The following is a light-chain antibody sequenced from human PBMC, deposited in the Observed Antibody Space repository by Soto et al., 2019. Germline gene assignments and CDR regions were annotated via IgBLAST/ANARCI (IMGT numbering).Light chain of an antibody. V-gene: IGKV3-11*01. J-gene: IGKJ4*02. CDR1: ESIDTY. CDR3: QQRYNWPLT. Sequence: ILLTPPTATLCSSLPHTATAYYSATESIDTYLAWYQQKPGQAPRLLIYDASDRATGIPARFSGSGSGTAFTLTISGLEPEDFALYYCQQRYNWPLTCGGGTKVDI. CDR2: DAS.